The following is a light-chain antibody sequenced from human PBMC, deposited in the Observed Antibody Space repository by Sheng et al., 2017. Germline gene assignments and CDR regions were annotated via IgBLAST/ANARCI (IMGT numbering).Light chain of an antibody. CDR1: QSISTS. Sequence: EIVLTQSPATLSLSPGERATLSCRASQSISTSLAWYQQKPGQAPSSSSMLHPTGSLASQPGSVAVGLGQTSLSSSLDLEPEDFAVYFCQQHGDWPLAFGQGTKLEIK. V-gene: IGKV3-11*01. CDR3: QQHGDWPLA. J-gene: IGKJ2*01. CDR2: LHP.